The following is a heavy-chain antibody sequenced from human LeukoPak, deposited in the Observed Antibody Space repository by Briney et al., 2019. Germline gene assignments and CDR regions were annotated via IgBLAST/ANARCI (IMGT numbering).Heavy chain of an antibody. CDR3: ARDLATVGATSPGYFDY. D-gene: IGHD1-26*01. J-gene: IGHJ4*02. Sequence: SQTLSLTCAISGDSVSSNSAAWNWIRQSPSRGLEWLGRTYYRSKWYNDYAVSVKSRITINPDTSKNQFSLQLNSVTPEDTAVYYCARDLATVGATSPGYFDYWGQGTLVTVSS. CDR1: GDSVSSNSAA. V-gene: IGHV6-1*01. CDR2: TYYRSKWYN.